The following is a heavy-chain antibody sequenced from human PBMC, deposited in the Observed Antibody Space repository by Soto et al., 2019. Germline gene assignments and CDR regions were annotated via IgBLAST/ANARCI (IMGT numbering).Heavy chain of an antibody. J-gene: IGHJ4*02. CDR1: GGSISSSSYY. V-gene: IGHV4-39*01. D-gene: IGHD2-8*01. CDR2: IYYSGST. CDR3: ARGGHCTDGVCSALDY. Sequence: SETLSVTCTVAGGSISSSSYYWGWIRQPPGKGLEWIGNIYYSGSTCYNPSLKSRVTISVDTSKNQFSLKLSSVTAADTAVYYCARGGHCTDGVCSALDYWGQGTLVTVSS.